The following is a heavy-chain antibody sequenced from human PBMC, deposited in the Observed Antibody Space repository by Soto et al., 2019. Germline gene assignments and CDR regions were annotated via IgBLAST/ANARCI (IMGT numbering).Heavy chain of an antibody. J-gene: IGHJ6*02. CDR3: AGEPRGGAYDMDV. CDR1: RLSFSTYD. CDR2: IWSDGSRQ. V-gene: IGHV3-33*01. Sequence: QVQLVESGGAVVQPGTSLRLSCAASRLSFSTYDMHWVRQAPGKGLEWVALIWSDGSRQFYGDSVKGRFTISRDNSKSTLSLQMNSLRVEDTAIYYCAGEPRGGAYDMDVWGQGTTVTVSS. D-gene: IGHD3-16*01.